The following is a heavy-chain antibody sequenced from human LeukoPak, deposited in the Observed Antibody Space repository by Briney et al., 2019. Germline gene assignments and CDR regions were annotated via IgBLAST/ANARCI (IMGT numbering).Heavy chain of an antibody. CDR2: IIPIFGTA. V-gene: IGHV1-69*13. J-gene: IGHJ5*02. CDR3: ARGYHDGSGYYSWFDP. CDR1: GGTFSSYA. Sequence: GASVKVSCKASGGTFSSYAISWVRQAPGQGLEWMGGIIPIFGTANYAQKFQGKVTITADESTSTAYMELSSLRSEDTAVYYCARGYHDGSGYYSWFDPWGQGTLVTVSS. D-gene: IGHD3-22*01.